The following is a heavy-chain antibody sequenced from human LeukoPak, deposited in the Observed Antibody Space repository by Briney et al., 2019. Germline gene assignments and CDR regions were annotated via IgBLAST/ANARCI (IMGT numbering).Heavy chain of an antibody. V-gene: IGHV4-59*08. J-gene: IGHJ5*02. CDR3: ARHVIYSGVYSYWFDP. CDR1: GGSITTYY. D-gene: IGHD5-12*01. CDR2: IYYGGST. Sequence: SETLSLTCTVSGGSITTYYWSWIRQPPGKGLEWIAFIYYGGSTNYNPSLKRRVAISLDTSKNQFSLRLTSVTAADTAVYYCARHVIYSGVYSYWFDPWGLGTLVTVS.